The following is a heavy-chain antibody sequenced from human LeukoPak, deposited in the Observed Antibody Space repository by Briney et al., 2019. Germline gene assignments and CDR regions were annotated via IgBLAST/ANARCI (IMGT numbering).Heavy chain of an antibody. CDR1: GYTFTVYY. CDR2: INPNSGGT. V-gene: IGHV1-2*02. Sequence: ASVKVSSKPSGYTFTVYYMHAVRRAPGQGPEWMGWINPNSGGTNYAQKFQGRVTMTRDRSISTAYMELSRLRSDDTAVYYCARGRVGTYYYDSSCYSEAYYGGTLTLVTVSS. J-gene: IGHJ4*02. D-gene: IGHD3-22*01. CDR3: ARGRVGTYYYDSSCYSEAYY.